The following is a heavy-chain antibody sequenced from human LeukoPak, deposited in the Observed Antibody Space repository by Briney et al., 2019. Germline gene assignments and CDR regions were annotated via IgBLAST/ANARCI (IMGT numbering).Heavy chain of an antibody. CDR1: GFTFSIYA. CDR2: ISGNSRDT. J-gene: IGHJ6*02. CDR3: ARYCSGRSCFLNYYGMDV. Sequence: GGSLRLSCAASGFTFSIYAMTWVRQAPGKGLEWVSAISGNSRDTHYIDSVKGRFTISRDNSKNTLYLQMNSLRADDTAVYYCARYCSGRSCFLNYYGMDVWGQGTTVTVSS. D-gene: IGHD2-15*01. V-gene: IGHV3-23*01.